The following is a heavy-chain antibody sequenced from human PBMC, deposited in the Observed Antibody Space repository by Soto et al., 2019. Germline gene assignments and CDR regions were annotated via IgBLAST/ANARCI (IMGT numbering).Heavy chain of an antibody. J-gene: IGHJ5*02. Sequence: SETLSLTCAVSGGSISSGGYSWSWIRQPPGKGLEWIGYIYHSGSTYYNPSLKNRVNISVERSKNQFSLKLSTVTAADTAVYYCARGVTTRQTNNWFDPWGQGTLVTVSS. V-gene: IGHV4-30-2*01. CDR3: ARGVTTRQTNNWFDP. D-gene: IGHD2-2*01. CDR2: IYHSGST. CDR1: GGSISSGGYS.